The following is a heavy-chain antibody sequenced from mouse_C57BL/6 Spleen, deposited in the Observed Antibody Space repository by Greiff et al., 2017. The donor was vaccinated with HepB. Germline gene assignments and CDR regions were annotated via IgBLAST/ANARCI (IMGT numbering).Heavy chain of an antibody. J-gene: IGHJ2*01. CDR1: GYTFTDYY. CDR2: INPNNGGT. V-gene: IGHV1-26*01. Sequence: VQLQQSGPELVKPGASVKISCKASGYTFTDYYMNWVKQSHGKSLKWIGDINPNNGGTSYNQKFKGKATLTVDKSSSTAYMELRSLTSEDSAVYYCARKGGLFDYWGQGTTLTVSS. D-gene: IGHD1-1*02. CDR3: ARKGGLFDY.